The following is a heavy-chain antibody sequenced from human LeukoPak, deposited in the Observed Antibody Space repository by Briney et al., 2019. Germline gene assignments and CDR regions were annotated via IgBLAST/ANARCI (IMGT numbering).Heavy chain of an antibody. J-gene: IGHJ4*02. CDR2: ISSSGSTI. D-gene: IGHD2-2*01. CDR1: GFTFGDYY. V-gene: IGHV3-11*04. Sequence: GGSLRLSCAASGFTFGDYYMSWIRQAPGKGLEWVSYISSSGSTIYYADSVKGRFTISRDNAKNSLYLQMNSLRAEDTAVYYCARRGYCSSTSCYFQYWGQGTLVTVSS. CDR3: ARRGYCSSTSCYFQY.